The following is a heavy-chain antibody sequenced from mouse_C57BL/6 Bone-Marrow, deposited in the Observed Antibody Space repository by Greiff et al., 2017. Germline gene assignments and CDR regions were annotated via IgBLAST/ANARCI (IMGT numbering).Heavy chain of an antibody. CDR3: TRCGSLLYWYFYV. Sequence: VQLQQSGTVLARPGASVKMSCKTSGYTFTSYWMHWVKQRTGQGLEWIGAIYPGNSDTSYNQKFKGKAKLTAVTSASTAYMELSSLTNEDSAVYYCTRCGSLLYWYFYVWGTGTTVTVSS. V-gene: IGHV1-5*01. CDR2: IYPGNSDT. J-gene: IGHJ1*03. D-gene: IGHD6-1*01. CDR1: GYTFTSYW.